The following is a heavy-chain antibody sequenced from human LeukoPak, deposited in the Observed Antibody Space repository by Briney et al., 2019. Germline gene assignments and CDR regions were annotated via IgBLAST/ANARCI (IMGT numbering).Heavy chain of an antibody. CDR2: INPNSGGT. J-gene: IGHJ3*02. CDR1: GYTFTGYY. D-gene: IGHD3-22*01. CDR3: AKGIVVVISGNAFDI. Sequence: ASVKVSCKASGYTFTGYYIHWVRQAPGQGLEWMGWINPNSGGTNSAQKFQGRVTMTRDTSITTAYMELSRLRSDDTAVYYCAKGIVVVISGNAFDIWGQGTMVTVSS. V-gene: IGHV1-2*02.